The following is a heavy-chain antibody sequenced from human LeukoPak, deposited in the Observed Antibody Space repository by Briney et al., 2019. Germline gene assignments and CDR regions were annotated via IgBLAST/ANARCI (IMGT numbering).Heavy chain of an antibody. Sequence: GASVKVSCKASGYTFTSYDINWVRQAPGQGLEWMGGIIPIFGTANYAQKFQGRVAITADESTSTAYMELSSLRSEDTAVYYCASRYYYDSSGYYHFDYWGQGTLVTVSS. J-gene: IGHJ4*02. CDR1: GYTFTSYD. V-gene: IGHV1-69*13. D-gene: IGHD3-22*01. CDR2: IIPIFGTA. CDR3: ASRYYYDSSGYYHFDY.